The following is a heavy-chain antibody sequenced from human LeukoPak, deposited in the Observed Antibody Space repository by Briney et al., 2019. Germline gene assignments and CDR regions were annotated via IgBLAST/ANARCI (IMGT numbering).Heavy chain of an antibody. CDR2: IYPGDSDT. V-gene: IGHV5-51*01. CDR3: ARHKKAIGAFDI. Sequence: GESLKISCKGSGYIFTNYWIAWVRQMPGKGLEWMGIIYPGDSDTRYSPSFQGQVTISADKSISTAYLQWSSLKASDTAMYYCARHKKAIGAFDIWGQGTMVTVSS. J-gene: IGHJ3*02. CDR1: GYIFTNYW.